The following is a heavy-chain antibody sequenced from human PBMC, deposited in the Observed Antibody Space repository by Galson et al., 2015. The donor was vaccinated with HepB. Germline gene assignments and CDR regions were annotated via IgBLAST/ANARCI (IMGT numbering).Heavy chain of an antibody. J-gene: IGHJ4*02. CDR3: ARGGLATIGGPTFDY. V-gene: IGHV1-18*01. D-gene: IGHD5-24*01. CDR2: ISGYDVNV. CDR1: DYTFSRFS. Sequence: SVKVSCKASDYTFSRFSISWLRQAPGQGLEWMGWISGYDVNVRYAQKFQGRLTMTTDTSTSTAHLDLRSLRSDDSAVYYCARGGLATIGGPTFDYWGQGTLVTVSS.